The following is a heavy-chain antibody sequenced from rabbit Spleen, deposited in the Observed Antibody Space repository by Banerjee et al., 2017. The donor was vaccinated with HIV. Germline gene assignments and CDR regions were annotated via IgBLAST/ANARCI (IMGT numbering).Heavy chain of an antibody. J-gene: IGHJ6*01. Sequence: QEQLVEYGGDLVQPEGSLTLTCKASGLDFSSSYWIWWVRQAPGKGLEWIACIYTGSGRTYYANWAKGRFTISTTSSTTVTLKMTSLTAADTATYFCARGGYGGHIYAMGLWGPGTLVTVS. CDR1: GLDFSSSYW. CDR3: ARGGYGGHIYAMGL. CDR2: IYTGSGRT. V-gene: IGHV1S45*01. D-gene: IGHD4-2*01.